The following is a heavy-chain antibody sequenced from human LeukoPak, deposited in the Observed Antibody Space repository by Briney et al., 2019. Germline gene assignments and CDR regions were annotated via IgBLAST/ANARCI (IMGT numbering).Heavy chain of an antibody. CDR3: AKDQWVTMVRGVILAFDI. D-gene: IGHD3-10*01. J-gene: IGHJ3*02. Sequence: GRSLRLSCGASGFTFSSYGMHWVRQAPGKGLEWVAVISYDGSNKYYADSVKGRFTISRDNSKNTLYLQMNSLRAEDTAVYYCAKDQWVTMVRGVILAFDIWGQGTMVTVSS. CDR1: GFTFSSYG. CDR2: ISYDGSNK. V-gene: IGHV3-30*18.